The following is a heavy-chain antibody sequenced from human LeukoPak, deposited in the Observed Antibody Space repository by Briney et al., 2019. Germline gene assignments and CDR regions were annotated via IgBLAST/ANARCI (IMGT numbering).Heavy chain of an antibody. CDR2: FNREDDEA. CDR1: GYTLTDFS. V-gene: IGHV1-24*01. CDR3: ATLDSYYDNSGRPLVPD. D-gene: IGHD3-22*01. Sequence: ASVKVSCNTSGYTLTDFSMHWVRQAPGKGLEWMGGFNREDDEAIYAPHFQGRVTVTEDTSTDTAYMELSSLRSEDTAVYYCATLDSYYDNSGRPLVPDWGQGTLVTVSS. J-gene: IGHJ4*02.